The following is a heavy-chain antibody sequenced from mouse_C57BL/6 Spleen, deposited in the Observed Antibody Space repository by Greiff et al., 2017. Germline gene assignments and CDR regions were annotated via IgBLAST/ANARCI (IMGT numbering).Heavy chain of an antibody. CDR2: INPNYGTT. D-gene: IGHD2-1*01. CDR1: GYSFTDYN. V-gene: IGHV1-39*01. J-gene: IGHJ3*01. Sequence: VQLKESGPELVKPGASVKISCKASGYSFTDYNMNWVKQSNGKSLEWIGVINPNYGTTSYNQKFKGKATLTVDQSSNTDYMQLNSLTSEDSAVYYCARSKGGGNYGFAYWGQGTLVTVSA. CDR3: ARSKGGGNYGFAY.